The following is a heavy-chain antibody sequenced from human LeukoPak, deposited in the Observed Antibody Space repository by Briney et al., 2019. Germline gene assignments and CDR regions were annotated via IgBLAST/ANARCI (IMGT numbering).Heavy chain of an antibody. CDR2: INHSGST. CDR3: ARAVGGAFDI. Sequence: SETLSLTCAVRGGSFSGYYWSWIRQPPGNGLEWIGEINHSGSTNYNPSLKSRVTISVDTSKNQFSLKLSSVTAADTAVYYCARAVGGAFDIWGQGTMVTVSS. V-gene: IGHV4-34*01. D-gene: IGHD2-8*02. CDR1: GGSFSGYY. J-gene: IGHJ3*02.